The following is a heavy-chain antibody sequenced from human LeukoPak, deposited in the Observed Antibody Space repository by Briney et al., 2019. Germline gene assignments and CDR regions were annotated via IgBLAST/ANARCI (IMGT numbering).Heavy chain of an antibody. Sequence: PSETLSLTCTVSGGSVDTSDYYWGWVRQPPGKGPEWIGDIFYTGKTNYNPSLRGRVTISIDTSKNLFSLRLTSVPAADTAVYYCSRIFDSWGQGTLVSVSS. CDR2: IFYTGKT. J-gene: IGHJ4*02. CDR3: SRIFDS. CDR1: GGSVDTSDYY. V-gene: IGHV4-39*07.